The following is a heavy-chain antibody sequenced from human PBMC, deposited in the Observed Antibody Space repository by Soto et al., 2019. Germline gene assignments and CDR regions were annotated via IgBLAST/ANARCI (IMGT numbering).Heavy chain of an antibody. CDR3: VRVNADAYDV. CDR2: TTTGGNA. CDR1: GFSSGNHD. V-gene: IGHV3-13*01. J-gene: IGHJ3*01. Sequence: EVQLVESGEDLVQPGGSLRPSCAASGFSSGNHDSHWVRQPKGKGLEWVSGTTTGGNAYFADSVKGRFSISRENAKNSFYLQTSSLRAEDTAMYYCVRVNADAYDVWGQGTMVTVSS.